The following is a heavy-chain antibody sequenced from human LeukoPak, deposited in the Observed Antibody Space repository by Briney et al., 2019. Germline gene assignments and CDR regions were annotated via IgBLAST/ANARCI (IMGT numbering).Heavy chain of an antibody. J-gene: IGHJ4*02. Sequence: ASVKVSCKASGYTFTGYYMHWVRQAPGQGLEWTGWINPNSGGTNYAQKFQGRATMTRDNAKNSLYLQMNSLRAEDMALYYCATSRDYVWGSYRQSPFDYWGQGTLVTVSS. D-gene: IGHD3-16*02. CDR2: INPNSGGT. CDR3: ATSRDYVWGSYRQSPFDY. V-gene: IGHV1-2*02. CDR1: GYTFTGYY.